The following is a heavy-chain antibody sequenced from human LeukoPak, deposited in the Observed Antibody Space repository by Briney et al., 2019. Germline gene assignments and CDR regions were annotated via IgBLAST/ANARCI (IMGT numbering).Heavy chain of an antibody. J-gene: IGHJ4*02. CDR1: GFTFSSYS. CDR2: ISSSSSYI. Sequence: GGSLRLSCAASGFTFSSYSMNWVRQAPGKGLEWVSSISSSSSYIYYADSVKGRFTISRDNAKNSLYLQMNSLRAEDTAVYYCARVGYYYDSSGYYTYWGQGTLVTVPS. CDR3: ARVGYYYDSSGYYTY. D-gene: IGHD3-22*01. V-gene: IGHV3-21*01.